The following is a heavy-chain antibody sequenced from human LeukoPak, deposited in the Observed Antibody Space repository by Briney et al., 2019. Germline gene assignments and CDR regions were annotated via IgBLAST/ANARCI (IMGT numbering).Heavy chain of an antibody. CDR3: AKLIRDVTIYDF. D-gene: IGHD5-24*01. CDR1: GFIFRRYW. V-gene: IGHV3-7*01. CDR2: INQDQSAI. J-gene: IGHJ4*03. Sequence: GGSLRLSCATSGFIFRRYWMSWVRQAPGKGLEWVASINQDQSAIFYVDSVKGRFTISRDNTRNFLFLQMNSLRAEDTAFYYCAKLIRDVTIYDFWGPGSLVTVSS.